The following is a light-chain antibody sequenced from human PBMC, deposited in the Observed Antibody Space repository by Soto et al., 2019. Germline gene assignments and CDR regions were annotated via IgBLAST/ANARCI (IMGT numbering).Light chain of an antibody. CDR2: END. V-gene: IGLV1-51*02. J-gene: IGLJ2*01. CDR1: SSNIGNNY. CDR3: GTWDSSLSAVV. Sequence: QSVLTQPPSVSAAPGQKVTISCSGTSSNIGNNYVSWYQHLPGTAPKVLIYENDKRPSGIPDRFSGSKSGTSATLGITGLQTGDEADYYCGTWDSSLSAVVFGGGTKLTVL.